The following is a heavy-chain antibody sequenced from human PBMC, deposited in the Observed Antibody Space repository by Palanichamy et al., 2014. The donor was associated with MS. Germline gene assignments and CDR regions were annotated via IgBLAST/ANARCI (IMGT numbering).Heavy chain of an antibody. CDR2: IWSDGSLK. Sequence: QVQLVESGGGVVQPGTSLRVSCAASGFTFNNHAMHWVRQAPGKGLEWVAMIWSDGSLKFYADSVKGRFTISRDNFMNTLDLQMSSLRAEDTAVYYCARELTTVTGGMDYWGQGALVTVSS. D-gene: IGHD4-17*01. V-gene: IGHV3-33*08. J-gene: IGHJ4*02. CDR3: ARELTTVTGGMDY. CDR1: GFTFNNHA.